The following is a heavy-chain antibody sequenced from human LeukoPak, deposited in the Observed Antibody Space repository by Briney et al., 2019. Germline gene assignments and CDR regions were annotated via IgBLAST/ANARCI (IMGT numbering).Heavy chain of an antibody. CDR3: ATPAAGPRAEYSQH. D-gene: IGHD6-13*01. Sequence: SGGSLRLSCAASGFTFSDYYMSWIRQAPGKGLEWVSYMSSSGSSIYYADSVKGRFTISRDNAKNSLFLQMNSLRAEDTAVYYCATPAAGPRAEYSQHWGQGTLVTVSS. CDR1: GFTFSDYY. V-gene: IGHV3-11*01. CDR2: MSSSGSSI. J-gene: IGHJ1*01.